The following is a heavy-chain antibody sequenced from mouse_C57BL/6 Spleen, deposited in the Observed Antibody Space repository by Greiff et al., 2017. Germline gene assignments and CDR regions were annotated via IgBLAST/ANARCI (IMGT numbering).Heavy chain of an antibody. V-gene: IGHV5-6*01. J-gene: IGHJ2*01. CDR3: ARQGSTTSLGY. CDR2: ISSGGSYT. CDR1: GFTFSSYG. Sequence: EVQGVESGGDLVKPGGSLKLSCAASGFTFSSYGMSWVRQTPDKRLEWVATISSGGSYTYYPDSVKGRFTISRDNAKNTLYLQMSSLKSEDTAMYYCARQGSTTSLGYWGQGTTLTVSS. D-gene: IGHD2-1*01.